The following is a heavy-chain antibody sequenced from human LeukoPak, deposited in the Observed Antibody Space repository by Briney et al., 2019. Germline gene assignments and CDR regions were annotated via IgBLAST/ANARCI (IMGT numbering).Heavy chain of an antibody. Sequence: GGSLRLFCAASGFTSSSYAMSWVRQAPGKGLEWVSAISGSGGSTYYADSVKGRFAISRDNSKNTLYLQMNSLRAEDTAVYYCARGSGYDILTGYSNFDYWGQGTLVTVSS. CDR2: ISGSGGST. D-gene: IGHD3-9*01. CDR3: ARGSGYDILTGYSNFDY. J-gene: IGHJ4*02. V-gene: IGHV3-23*01. CDR1: GFTSSSYA.